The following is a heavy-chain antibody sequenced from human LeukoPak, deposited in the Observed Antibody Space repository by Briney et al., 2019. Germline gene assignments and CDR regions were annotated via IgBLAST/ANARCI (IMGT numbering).Heavy chain of an antibody. CDR2: ISGSGSST. CDR1: GFTFSSYA. Sequence: PGGSLRLSCAASGFTFSSYAMAWVRQAPGKGLEWVSSISGSGSSTYYADSVKGRFTVSRDNSKNTLYLQMNSLRAEDTAVYYCARGGARQQLVENYFDYWGQGTLVTVSS. CDR3: ARGGARQQLVENYFDY. D-gene: IGHD6-13*01. J-gene: IGHJ4*02. V-gene: IGHV3-23*01.